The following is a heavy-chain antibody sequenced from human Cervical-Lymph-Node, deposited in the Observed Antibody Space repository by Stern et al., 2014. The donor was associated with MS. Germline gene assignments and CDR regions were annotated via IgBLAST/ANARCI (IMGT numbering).Heavy chain of an antibody. CDR2: ILPGASDT. D-gene: IGHD6-19*01. V-gene: IGHV5-51*01. CDR3: ARPHSPGWSYYFDF. CDR1: GYTFTDYW. J-gene: IGHJ4*02. Sequence: EGQLVESGAEVRKPGQSLTISCNISGYTFTDYWIAWVRQMPGKGLEWMGAILPGASDTRSSPSFQGQVTTSFDPSINTSYLQWSDLRASDTAMYYCARPHSPGWSYYFDFWGQGTLVAVSS.